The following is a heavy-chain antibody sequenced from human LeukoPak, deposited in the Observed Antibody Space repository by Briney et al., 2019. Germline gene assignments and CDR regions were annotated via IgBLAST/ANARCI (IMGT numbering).Heavy chain of an antibody. CDR3: ARVSDTSTVTPGFDS. D-gene: IGHD5-18*01. Sequence: GASVKVSCKTSGYNFNRYTITWVRQAPGQGLEWMGWVSTSNGDTSYADKFQGRVTMTTETITKTAYMELRRLRSGDTAMYFCARVSDTSTVTPGFDSWGQGTLVTVSS. CDR1: GYNFNRYT. CDR2: VSTSNGDT. J-gene: IGHJ4*02. V-gene: IGHV1-18*01.